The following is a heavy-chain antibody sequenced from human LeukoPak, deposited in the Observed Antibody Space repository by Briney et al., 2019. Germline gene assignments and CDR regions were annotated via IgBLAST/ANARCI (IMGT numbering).Heavy chain of an antibody. CDR1: GFIFSSYG. J-gene: IGHJ4*02. CDR3: ARGDYYDSSGYSDY. Sequence: GGSLRLSCAASGFIFSSYGMHWVRQAPGKGLEWVAFIRYDGSNKYYADSVKGRFTISRDNSKNTLYLQMNSLRAEDTAVYYCARGDYYDSSGYSDYWGQGTLVTVSS. D-gene: IGHD3-22*01. V-gene: IGHV3-30*02. CDR2: IRYDGSNK.